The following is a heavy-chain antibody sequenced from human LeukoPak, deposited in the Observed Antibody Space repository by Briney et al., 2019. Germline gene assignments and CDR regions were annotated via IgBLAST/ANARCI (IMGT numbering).Heavy chain of an antibody. D-gene: IGHD4-17*01. Sequence: SVKVSCKASGGTFSSYAISWVRQAPGQGLEWMGGIIPIFGTANYAQKFQGRVTITADESTSTAYMELSSLRSEDTAVYYCARERASTEPDAFDIWGQGTMVTVSS. V-gene: IGHV1-69*13. CDR3: ARERASTEPDAFDI. J-gene: IGHJ3*02. CDR1: GGTFSSYA. CDR2: IIPIFGTA.